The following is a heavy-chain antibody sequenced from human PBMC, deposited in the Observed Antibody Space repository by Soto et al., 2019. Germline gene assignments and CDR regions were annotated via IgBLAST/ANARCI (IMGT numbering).Heavy chain of an antibody. J-gene: IGHJ4*02. CDR2: INGGGGST. Sequence: PGGSLRLSWAASGFTFSNHVMNWVRQAPGKGLEWVSAINGGGGSTFYADSVKGRFTISRDNSKNTLYLQMHSLRADDTAVYYCAXVPEYNFWSGYRYYFDYWGQGTLVTVSS. D-gene: IGHD3-3*01. CDR1: GFTFSNHV. V-gene: IGHV3-23*01. CDR3: AXVPEYNFWSGYRYYFDY.